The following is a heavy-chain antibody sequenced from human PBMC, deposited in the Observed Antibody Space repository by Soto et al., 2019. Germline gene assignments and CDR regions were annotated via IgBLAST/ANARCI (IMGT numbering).Heavy chain of an antibody. Sequence: QVQLVESGGGVVQPGRSVRLSCAASGFSFSYYAMHWVRQAPGKGLEWVAVIAYDSSKKYYADSVKGRFTISRDNSKKTLYLQMNSLRDDDTAVYYCASPYCSGGSCYLTEYFQYWGQGTLVTVSS. D-gene: IGHD2-15*01. CDR2: IAYDSSKK. CDR1: GFSFSYYA. J-gene: IGHJ1*01. CDR3: ASPYCSGGSCYLTEYFQY. V-gene: IGHV3-30*03.